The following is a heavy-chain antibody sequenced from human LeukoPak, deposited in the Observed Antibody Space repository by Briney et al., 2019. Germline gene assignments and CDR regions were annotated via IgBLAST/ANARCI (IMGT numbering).Heavy chain of an antibody. CDR1: GYRFISHY. V-gene: IGHV1-2*02. CDR2: MHAGNGNT. Sequence: GASVKVSCKASGYRFISHYIHWVRQAPGQGPEWLGWMHAGNGNTRYPEKFEGRVTMTRDTSSNTAYMDLTSLRSDDTAVYYCAREGSYCVGGDCYSIDFWGQGTLVTVSS. J-gene: IGHJ4*02. D-gene: IGHD2-21*02. CDR3: AREGSYCVGGDCYSIDF.